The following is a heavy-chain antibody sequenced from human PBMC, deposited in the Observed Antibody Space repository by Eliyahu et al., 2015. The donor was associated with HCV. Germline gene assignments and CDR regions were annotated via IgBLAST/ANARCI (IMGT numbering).Heavy chain of an antibody. CDR3: AREGTAAAGSPTSH. J-gene: IGHJ4*02. D-gene: IGHD6-13*01. V-gene: IGHV3-11*01. Sequence: QVQLVESGGGLVKPGGSLXLSCAASGFTFSDYXLXWIRQAPGKGLXCVSXISSSGSITYYADSVKGRFTISRDNAKNSLYLQMNSLRAEDMAVYYCAREGTAAAGSPTSHWGQGTLVTVSS. CDR2: ISSSGSIT. CDR1: GFTFSDYX.